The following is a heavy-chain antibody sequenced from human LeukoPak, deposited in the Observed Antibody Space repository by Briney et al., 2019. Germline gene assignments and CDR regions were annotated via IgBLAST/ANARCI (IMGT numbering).Heavy chain of an antibody. CDR2: TYHSGST. D-gene: IGHD5-12*01. CDR1: GGSFSGYY. V-gene: IGHV4-34*01. J-gene: IGHJ5*02. Sequence: SETLSLTCAVYGGSFSGYYWSWIRQSPGKGLEWIGETYHSGSTNYNSSLKSRVTISLDTSKNQFSLKLSSVTAADTAVYYCARRGATIGSWGQGTLVTVSS. CDR3: ARRGATIGS.